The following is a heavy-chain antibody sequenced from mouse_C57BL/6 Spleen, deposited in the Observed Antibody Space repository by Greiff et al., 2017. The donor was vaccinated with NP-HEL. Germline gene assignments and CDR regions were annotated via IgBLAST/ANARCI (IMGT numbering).Heavy chain of an antibody. CDR2: IRSKSNNYAT. J-gene: IGHJ2*01. D-gene: IGHD2-3*01. V-gene: IGHV10-1*01. CDR1: GFSFNTYA. Sequence: EVQRVESGGGLVQPKGSLKLSCAASGFSFNTYAMNWVRQAPGKGLEWVARIRSKSNNYATYYADSVKDRFTISRDDSESMLYLQMKNLKTEDTAMYYCVREGSDGYYYFDYWGQGTTLTVSS. CDR3: VREGSDGYYYFDY.